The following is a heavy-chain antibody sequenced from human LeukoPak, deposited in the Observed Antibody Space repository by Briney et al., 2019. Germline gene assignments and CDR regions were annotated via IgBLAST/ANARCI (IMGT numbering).Heavy chain of an antibody. J-gene: IGHJ6*02. D-gene: IGHD2-2*01. V-gene: IGHV1-46*01. CDR2: INPSGGST. CDR3: AREYIVVVPAAYLDYYYGMDV. CDR1: GYTFTSYY. Sequence: ASVKVSCKASGYTFTSYYMHWVRQAPGQGLEWMGIINPSGGSTSYAQKFQGRVTMTRDTSTSTVYMELSSLRSEDTAVYYCAREYIVVVPAAYLDYYYGMDVWGQGTTVTVSS.